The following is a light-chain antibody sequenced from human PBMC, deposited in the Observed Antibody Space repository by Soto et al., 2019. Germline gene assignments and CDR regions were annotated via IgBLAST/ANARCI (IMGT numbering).Light chain of an antibody. J-gene: IGKJ1*01. Sequence: EIVLTRSPGTLPLSPGERATLSCRASQSVSSSYLSWYQQKPGQAPRLLIYGASSRATGIPDRFSGSGSGTDFTLTISRLEPEDFAVYYCQQYGSSPQTFGQGTKVEIK. CDR1: QSVSSSY. CDR3: QQYGSSPQT. V-gene: IGKV3-20*01. CDR2: GAS.